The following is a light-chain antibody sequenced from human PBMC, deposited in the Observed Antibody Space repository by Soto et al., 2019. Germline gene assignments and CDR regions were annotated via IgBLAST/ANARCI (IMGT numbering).Light chain of an antibody. CDR2: GAS. CDR1: QSISSSY. Sequence: EIVLTQSPGTLSLSPGERATLSCRASQSISSSYLAWYQQKPGQAPRLLIYGASSRATGIPDRFSGSGSGPDFTLTISRLDPEDFAVYYCHQYVSSPITFGGGTKVEIK. J-gene: IGKJ4*01. V-gene: IGKV3-20*01. CDR3: HQYVSSPIT.